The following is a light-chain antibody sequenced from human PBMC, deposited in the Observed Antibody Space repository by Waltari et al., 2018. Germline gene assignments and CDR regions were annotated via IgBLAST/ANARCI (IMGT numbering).Light chain of an antibody. Sequence: SYELTQPPSVSVSPGQTASITCSGDQLGHKFASWYQQKPGQSPVVVIYEDKKRPSGLRERFSGSNSGNAATLTISGTQAVDEADYYCQTWDGTTAVFGGGTKLTVL. V-gene: IGLV3-1*01. CDR1: QLGHKF. CDR3: QTWDGTTAV. CDR2: EDK. J-gene: IGLJ3*02.